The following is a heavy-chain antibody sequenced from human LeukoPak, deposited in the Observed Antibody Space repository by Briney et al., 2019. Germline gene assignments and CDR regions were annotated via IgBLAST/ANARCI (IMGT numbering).Heavy chain of an antibody. J-gene: IGHJ4*02. CDR1: GFTFSNYA. V-gene: IGHV3-23*01. Sequence: PGGSLRLSCAASGFTFSNYAMNWVRQAPGKGLEWVSTISGSGGSAYYADSVKGRLTISRDNSRNTLYLQMNSLRAEDTAVYYCAKDTYYDGSGFYPSFDYWGQGTLVTVSS. CDR3: AKDTYYDGSGFYPSFDY. CDR2: ISGSGGSA. D-gene: IGHD3-22*01.